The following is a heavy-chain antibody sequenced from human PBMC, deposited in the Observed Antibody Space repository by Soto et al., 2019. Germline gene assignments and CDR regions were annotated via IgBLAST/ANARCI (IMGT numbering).Heavy chain of an antibody. Sequence: PSETLSLTCAVYGGSFSGYYWTWIRQPPGTGLGWIGEINHSGSTNYNPSLKSRVTISVDTSKNQFSLKLTSVTAADTAVYYCARDKITGLFDYWGQGTLVNVSS. J-gene: IGHJ4*02. CDR2: INHSGST. D-gene: IGHD2-8*02. V-gene: IGHV4-34*01. CDR3: ARDKITGLFDY. CDR1: GGSFSGYY.